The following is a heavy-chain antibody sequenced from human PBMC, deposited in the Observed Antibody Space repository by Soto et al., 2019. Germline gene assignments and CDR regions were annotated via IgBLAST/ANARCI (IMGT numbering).Heavy chain of an antibody. J-gene: IGHJ4*02. CDR3: ARGVRGIDGTTR. Sequence: ASVKVSCKASGYTFTSYDINWVRQATGQGLEWMGWMNPNSGNTGYAQKFQGRVTMTRNTSISTAYMELSSLRSEDTAVYYCARGVRGIDGTTRWGQGTLVTVSS. CDR1: GYTFTSYD. D-gene: IGHD1-20*01. V-gene: IGHV1-8*01. CDR2: MNPNSGNT.